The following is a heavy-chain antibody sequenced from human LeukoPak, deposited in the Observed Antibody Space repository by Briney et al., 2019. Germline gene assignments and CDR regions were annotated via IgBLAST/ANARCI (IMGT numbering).Heavy chain of an antibody. CDR1: GGSISSYY. CDR2: IYYSGST. D-gene: IGHD5-18*01. Sequence: SETLSLPCTVSGGSISSYYWSWTRRPPGKGLEWIGYIYYSGSTNYNPSLKSRVTISVDPSKNQFSLKLSSVTAADTAVYYCARVRRYSYGPGQLDYWGQGTLVTVSS. CDR3: ARVRRYSYGPGQLDY. V-gene: IGHV4-59*01. J-gene: IGHJ4*02.